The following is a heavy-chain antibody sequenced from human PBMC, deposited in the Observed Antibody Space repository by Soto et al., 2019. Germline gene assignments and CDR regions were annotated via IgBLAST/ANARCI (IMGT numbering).Heavy chain of an antibody. CDR2: FHIDGTST. V-gene: IGHV3-74*01. CDR3: ARSSFPYYFDY. Sequence: PWGSLRLSCAASGFTFSSYWMHWVRQAPGKGLVWVSLFHIDGTSTLYADSVKGRSTISRDNAKNTLYLQMNSLRVEDTALYYCARSSFPYYFDYWGQGTLVTVSS. CDR1: GFTFSSYW. D-gene: IGHD2-21*01. J-gene: IGHJ4*02.